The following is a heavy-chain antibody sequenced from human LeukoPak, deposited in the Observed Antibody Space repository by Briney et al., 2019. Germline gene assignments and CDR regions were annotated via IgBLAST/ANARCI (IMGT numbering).Heavy chain of an antibody. D-gene: IGHD2-15*01. CDR1: GGSISSGDYY. Sequence: SETLSLTCTVSGGSISSGDYYWSWIRQPPGKGLEWIGYIYYSGSTYYNPSLKSRVTISVDTSKNQFSLKLSSVTAADTAVYYCARARVYCSGGGCYGYYYYGMDVWGERTTVTVSS. J-gene: IGHJ6*04. CDR2: IYYSGST. V-gene: IGHV4-30-4*01. CDR3: ARARVYCSGGGCYGYYYYGMDV.